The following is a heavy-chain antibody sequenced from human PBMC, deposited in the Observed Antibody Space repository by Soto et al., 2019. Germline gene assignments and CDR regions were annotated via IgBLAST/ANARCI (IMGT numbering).Heavy chain of an antibody. D-gene: IGHD3-10*01. V-gene: IGHV4-34*01. J-gene: IGHJ6*02. CDR2: INHSGST. CDR3: ASNTGAENYYSYGKDV. CDR1: GGSFSGYY. Sequence: SETLSLTCAVYGGSFSGYYWSWIRQPPGKGLEWIGEINHSGSTNYNPSLKSRVTISVDTSKNQFSLKLSSVTAADTAVYYCASNTGAENYYSYGKDVWGQGTTVIVSS.